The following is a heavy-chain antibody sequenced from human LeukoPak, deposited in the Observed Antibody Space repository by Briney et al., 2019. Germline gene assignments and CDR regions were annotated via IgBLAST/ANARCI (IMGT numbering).Heavy chain of an antibody. Sequence: SETLSLTCTVSGGSISSGGYYWSWIRQHPGKGLEWIGYIYCSGSTYYNPSLKSRVTISVDTSKNQFSLKLSSVTAADTAVYCCARAKYYDFWSGYYPFDYWGQGTLVTVSS. D-gene: IGHD3-3*01. CDR1: GGSISSGGYY. CDR3: ARAKYYDFWSGYYPFDY. V-gene: IGHV4-31*03. J-gene: IGHJ4*02. CDR2: IYCSGST.